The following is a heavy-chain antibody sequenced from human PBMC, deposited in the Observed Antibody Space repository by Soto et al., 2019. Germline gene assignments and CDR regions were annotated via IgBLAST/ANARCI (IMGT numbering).Heavy chain of an antibody. CDR1: GGSFSGYY. D-gene: IGHD3-10*01. CDR3: ARADYYGSGSSNWFDP. Sequence: PSETLSLTCAGYGGSFSGYYWSWIRQPPGKGLEWIGEINHSGSTNYNPSLKSRVTISVDTSKNQFSLKLSSVTAADTAVYYCARADYYGSGSSNWFDPWGQGTLVTVSS. J-gene: IGHJ5*02. V-gene: IGHV4-34*01. CDR2: INHSGST.